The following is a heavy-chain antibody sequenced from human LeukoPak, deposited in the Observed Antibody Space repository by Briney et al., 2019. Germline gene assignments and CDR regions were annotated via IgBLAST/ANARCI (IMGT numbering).Heavy chain of an antibody. CDR3: AKGWDPMTRGYFDY. CDR1: GFTFDDYA. V-gene: IGHV3-9*01. CDR2: ISWNSGSI. J-gene: IGHJ4*02. D-gene: IGHD1-26*01. Sequence: GRSLRLSCAASGFTFDDYAMHWVRQAPGKGLEWVSGISWNSGSIGYADSVKGRFTISRDNAKNSLYLQMNSLRAEDTALYYCAKGWDPMTRGYFDYWGQGTLVTVSS.